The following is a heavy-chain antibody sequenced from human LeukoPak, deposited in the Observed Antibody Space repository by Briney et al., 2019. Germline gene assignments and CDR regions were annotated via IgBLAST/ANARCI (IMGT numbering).Heavy chain of an antibody. Sequence: SETLSLTCTVSGGSISSYYWGWIRQPPGKGLEWIGSIYYSGSTYYNPSLKSRVTISVDTSKNQYSLKLSSVTAADTAVYYCARRSGDSSGYLLWGQGTLVTVSS. J-gene: IGHJ4*02. V-gene: IGHV4-39*01. D-gene: IGHD3-22*01. CDR3: ARRSGDSSGYLL. CDR2: IYYSGST. CDR1: GGSISSYY.